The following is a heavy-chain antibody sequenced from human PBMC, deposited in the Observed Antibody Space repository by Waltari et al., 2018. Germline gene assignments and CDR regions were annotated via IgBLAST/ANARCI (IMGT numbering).Heavy chain of an antibody. J-gene: IGHJ3*02. V-gene: IGHV6-1*01. CDR3: ARGKFTAFDI. Sequence: QVQLQQSGPGLVKPSQTLPFTCAVSGDSLFTTSVAWNWIRQSPSRGLEWLGRTYYRSQWRNDYALSVKGRITVNPDTSKNHFSLQLDSVTPDDTAVYYCARGKFTAFDIWGQGTMVTVSS. CDR2: TYYRSQWRN. CDR1: GDSLFTTSVA.